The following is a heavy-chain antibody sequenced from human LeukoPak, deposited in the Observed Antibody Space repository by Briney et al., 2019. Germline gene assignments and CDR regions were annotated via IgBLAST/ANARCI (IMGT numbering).Heavy chain of an antibody. CDR1: GFTFSSYA. Sequence: PGRSLRLSCAASGFTFSSYAMHWVRQAPGKWREWVAVISYDGSNKYYADSVKGRFTISRDNSKNTLYLQMNSLRAEDTAVHYCARGGYDFWSTFGYWGQGTLVTVSS. CDR2: ISYDGSNK. V-gene: IGHV3-30-3*01. D-gene: IGHD3-3*01. J-gene: IGHJ4*02. CDR3: ARGGYDFWSTFGY.